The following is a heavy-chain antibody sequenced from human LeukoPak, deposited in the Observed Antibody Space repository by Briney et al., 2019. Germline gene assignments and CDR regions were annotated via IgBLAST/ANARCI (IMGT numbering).Heavy chain of an antibody. J-gene: IGHJ5*02. Sequence: SETLSLTCTVSGGSISSSSYYWGWVRQPPGKGLEWIGSIYYSGSTYYNPSLKSRVTISVDTSKNQFSLKLSSVTAADTAAYYCAKNVKGKGVTTVTPWGQGTLVTVSS. V-gene: IGHV4-39*01. CDR2: IYYSGST. D-gene: IGHD4-17*01. CDR1: GGSISSSSYY. CDR3: AKNVKGKGVTTVTP.